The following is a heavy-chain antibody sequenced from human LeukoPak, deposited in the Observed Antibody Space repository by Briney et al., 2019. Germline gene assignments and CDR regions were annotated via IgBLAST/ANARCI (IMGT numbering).Heavy chain of an antibody. CDR2: VYHSGST. CDR3: ARSLGLTTVTTPRVCWFDP. D-gene: IGHD4-17*01. Sequence: SETLSLTCAVSGGSISSNNWWSWVRQPPGKGLEWIGEVYHSGSTSYNPSLLSRVTISVDKSKNQFSLKLSSVTAADTAVYYCARSLGLTTVTTPRVCWFDPWGQGTLVTVSS. V-gene: IGHV4-4*02. CDR1: GGSISSNNW. J-gene: IGHJ5*02.